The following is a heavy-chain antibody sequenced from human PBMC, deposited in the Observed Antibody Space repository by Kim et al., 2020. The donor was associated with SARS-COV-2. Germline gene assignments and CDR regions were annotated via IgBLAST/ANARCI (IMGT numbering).Heavy chain of an antibody. V-gene: IGHV3-30-3*01. CDR3: ASGGPHDAFDI. J-gene: IGHJ3*02. D-gene: IGHD2-15*01. Sequence: GGSLRLSCAASGFTFSSYAMHWVRQAPGKGLEWVAVISYDGSNKYYADSVKGRFTISRDNSKNTLYLQMNSLRAEDTAVYYCASGGPHDAFDIWGQGTMVTVYS. CDR2: ISYDGSNK. CDR1: GFTFSSYA.